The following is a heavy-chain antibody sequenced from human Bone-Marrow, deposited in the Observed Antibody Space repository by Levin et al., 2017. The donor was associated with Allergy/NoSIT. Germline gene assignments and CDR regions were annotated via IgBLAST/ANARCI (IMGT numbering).Heavy chain of an antibody. CDR3: ARGFGMSTFGGVIAYDH. V-gene: IGHV3-23*01. CDR2: IRGSDGRT. D-gene: IGHD3-16*02. J-gene: IGHJ4*02. CDR1: GFTFSNYA. Sequence: GESLKISCAVSGFTFSNYAVGWVRQAPGKGLEWVSRIRGSDGRTFYADSVKGRFSISRDTSKNTVYMQMNSLRGEDTAKYYCARGFGMSTFGGVIAYDHWGQGALVTVSS.